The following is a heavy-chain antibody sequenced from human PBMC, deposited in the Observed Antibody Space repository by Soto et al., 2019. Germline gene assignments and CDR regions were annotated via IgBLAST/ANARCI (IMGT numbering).Heavy chain of an antibody. CDR3: ANDEIRYSSSWSHPFDY. V-gene: IGHV3-30*18. D-gene: IGHD6-13*01. J-gene: IGHJ4*02. Sequence: QVQLVESGGGVVQPGRSLRLSCAASGFTFSSYGRHWVRQAPGKGLEWVAVISYDGSNKYYADSVKGRFTISRDNSKNTLYLQMNSLRAEDTAVYYCANDEIRYSSSWSHPFDYWGQGTLVTVSS. CDR2: ISYDGSNK. CDR1: GFTFSSYG.